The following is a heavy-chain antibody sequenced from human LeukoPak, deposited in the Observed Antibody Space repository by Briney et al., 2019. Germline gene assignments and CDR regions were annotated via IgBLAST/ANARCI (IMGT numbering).Heavy chain of an antibody. D-gene: IGHD2-2*01. Sequence: ASVKVSCKASGYTFTSYGISWVRQAPGQGLEWMGWISAYNGNTNYAQKLQGRVTMTTDTSTSTAYMELRSLRSDDTAVYYCARDWVVLAAMVRVGFDYWGQGTLVTVSS. CDR3: ARDWVVLAAMVRVGFDY. V-gene: IGHV1-18*01. CDR2: ISAYNGNT. CDR1: GYTFTSYG. J-gene: IGHJ4*02.